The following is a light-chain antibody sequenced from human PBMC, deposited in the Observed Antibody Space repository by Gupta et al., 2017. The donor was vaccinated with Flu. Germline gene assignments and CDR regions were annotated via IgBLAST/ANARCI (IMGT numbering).Light chain of an antibody. J-gene: IGLJ3*02. CDR2: KDT. V-gene: IGLV3-25*03. Sequence: SAELTQPPSVSVSPGQTARITCSGDTFPRQYASWYQQRPGQAPVLLIYKDTERPSGIPERFSGSSSGTTVTLTISGVLAEDEADYYCQSKVNVDTWVFGGGTKLTVL. CDR1: TFPRQY. CDR3: QSKVNVDTWV.